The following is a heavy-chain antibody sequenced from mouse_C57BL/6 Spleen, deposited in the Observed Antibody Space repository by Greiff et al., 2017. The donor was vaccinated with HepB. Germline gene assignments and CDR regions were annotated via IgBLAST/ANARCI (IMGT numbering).Heavy chain of an antibody. V-gene: IGHV1-39*01. Sequence: EVKLQQSGPELVKPGASVKISCKASGYSFTDYNMNWVKQSNGKSLEWIGVINPNYGTTSYNQKFKGKATLTVDQSSSTAYMQLNSLTSEDSAVYYCARWDYVSSYGAGWYFDVWGTGTTVTVSS. CDR2: INPNYGTT. J-gene: IGHJ1*03. D-gene: IGHD1-1*01. CDR1: GYSFTDYN. CDR3: ARWDYVSSYGAGWYFDV.